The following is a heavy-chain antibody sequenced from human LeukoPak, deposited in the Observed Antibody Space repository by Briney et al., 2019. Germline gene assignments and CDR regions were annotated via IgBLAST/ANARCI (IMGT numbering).Heavy chain of an antibody. D-gene: IGHD6-13*01. CDR3: ARSWYRGDAFDI. J-gene: IGHJ3*02. CDR2: ISGSGGST. CDR1: GLTFSSYA. Sequence: PGGSLRLSCAASGLTFSSYAMSWVRQAPGKGLEWVSAISGSGGSTYYADSVKGRFTISRDNSKNTLYLQMNSLRAEDTAVYYCARSWYRGDAFDIWGQGTMVTVSS. V-gene: IGHV3-23*01.